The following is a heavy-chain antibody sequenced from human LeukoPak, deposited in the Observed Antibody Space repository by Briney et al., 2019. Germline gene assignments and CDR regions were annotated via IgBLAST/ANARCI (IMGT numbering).Heavy chain of an antibody. Sequence: GGSLRLSCAASGFTFSSYSMNWVRQAPGKGLEWVSSISSSSSYIYYVDSVKGRFTISRDNAKNSLYLQMNSLRAEDTAVYYCARSGYYYDSSGPSRPLDYWGQGTLVTVSS. V-gene: IGHV3-21*01. J-gene: IGHJ4*02. CDR2: ISSSSSYI. D-gene: IGHD3-22*01. CDR3: ARSGYYYDSSGPSRPLDY. CDR1: GFTFSSYS.